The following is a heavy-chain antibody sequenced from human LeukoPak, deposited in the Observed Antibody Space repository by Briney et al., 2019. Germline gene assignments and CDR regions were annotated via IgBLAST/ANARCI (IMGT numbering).Heavy chain of an antibody. CDR3: AREVSPRGALLWFGESTYNRFDP. J-gene: IGHJ5*02. V-gene: IGHV7-4-1*02. CDR1: GYTFTXYA. CDR2: INTNTGNP. D-gene: IGHD3-10*01. Sequence: GAXXKVSCKASGYTFTXYAMNWVRQAPGQGLEWMGWINTNTGNPTYAQGFTGRLVFSLDTSVSTAYLQISSLKAEDTAVYYCAREVSPRGALLWFGESTYNRFDPWGQGTLVTVSS.